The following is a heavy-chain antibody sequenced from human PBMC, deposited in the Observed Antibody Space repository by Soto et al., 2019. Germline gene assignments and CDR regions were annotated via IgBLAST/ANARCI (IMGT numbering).Heavy chain of an antibody. CDR3: TREVRRNWFDP. J-gene: IGHJ5*02. CDR1: GYTFNTYT. V-gene: IGHV1-3*01. CDR2: INPGYGNT. Sequence: LVQSGAEVKKPGASVIVSCKASGYTFNTYTLHWVRQAPGQGPEWLGSINPGYGNTKYSQKFQGRVTITRDTSATVAYMELSSLTSEDTAVYYCTREVRRNWFDPWAQGTLVTVSS.